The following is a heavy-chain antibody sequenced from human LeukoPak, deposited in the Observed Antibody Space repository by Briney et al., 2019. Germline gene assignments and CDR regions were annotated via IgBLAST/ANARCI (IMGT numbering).Heavy chain of an antibody. D-gene: IGHD3-10*01. CDR2: IYYSGST. Sequence: SETLSLTCTVSGGSISSYYWSWIRQPPGKGLEWIGYIYYSGSTNYNPSLKSRVTISVDTSKTQFSLKLSSVPAADTAVYSCARVGGMVRGVIIPYYFDYGGQGTLVTVSS. CDR1: GGSISSYY. J-gene: IGHJ4*02. CDR3: ARVGGMVRGVIIPYYFDY. V-gene: IGHV4-59*08.